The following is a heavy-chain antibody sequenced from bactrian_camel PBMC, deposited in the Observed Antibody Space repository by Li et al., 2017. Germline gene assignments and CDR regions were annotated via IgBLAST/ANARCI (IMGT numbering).Heavy chain of an antibody. Sequence: VQLVESGGGSVQAGGSLRLSCAYSGDIYDSYCMAWFRQTPGKEREGVAVIEGADGTTTYADSVKGRFTISRDNDKNTLYLQLNDLKSEDTAMYYCAKGDARLPTGNKRGQGTQVTVS. CDR1: GDIYDSYC. CDR2: IEGADGTT. J-gene: IGHJ4*01. D-gene: IGHD6*01. CDR3: AKGDARLPTGNK. V-gene: IGHV3S1*01.